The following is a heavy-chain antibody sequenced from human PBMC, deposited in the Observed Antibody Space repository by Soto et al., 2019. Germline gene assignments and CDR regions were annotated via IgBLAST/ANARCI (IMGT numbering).Heavy chain of an antibody. Sequence: GGSLRLSCAASGFTFDDYTMHWVRQAPGKGLEWVSLISWDGGSTYYADSVKGRFTISRDNSKNSLYLQMNSLRTEDTALYYCAKPQGSGYGLDYYGMDVWGQGTTVTVSS. J-gene: IGHJ6*02. CDR1: GFTFDDYT. CDR3: AKPQGSGYGLDYYGMDV. CDR2: ISWDGGST. V-gene: IGHV3-43*01. D-gene: IGHD3-3*01.